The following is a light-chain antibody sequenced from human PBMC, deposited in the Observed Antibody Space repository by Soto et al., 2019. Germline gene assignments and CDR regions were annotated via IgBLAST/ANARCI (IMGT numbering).Light chain of an antibody. J-gene: IGKJ3*01. CDR2: LGS. CDR3: MQALQTPKA. CDR1: QSLLHSNGYNY. V-gene: IGKV2-28*01. Sequence: DIVMTQSPLSLPVTPGEPASISCRSSQSLLHSNGYNYLDWYLQKPGQSPQLLIYLGSNRASGVPDRFSGSGSGTDFTLKISRVEAEDVGVYYCMQALQTPKALGPWPKGDI.